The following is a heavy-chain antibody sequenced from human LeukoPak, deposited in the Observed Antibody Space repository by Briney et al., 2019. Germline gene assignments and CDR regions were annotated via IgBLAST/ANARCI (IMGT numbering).Heavy chain of an antibody. CDR2: ISAYNGNT. CDR3: ARILLVDTSPDY. V-gene: IGHV1-18*01. CDR1: GYTFTSYG. J-gene: IGHJ4*02. Sequence: ASVKVSCKASGYTFTSYGISWVRQAPGQGLEWMGWISAYNGNTNYAQKLQGRVTMTTDTSTSTAYTELRSLRSDDTAVYYCARILLVDTSPDYWGQGTLVTVSS. D-gene: IGHD5-18*01.